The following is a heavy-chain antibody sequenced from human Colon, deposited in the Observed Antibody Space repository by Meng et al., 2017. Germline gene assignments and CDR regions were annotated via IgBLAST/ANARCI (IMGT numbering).Heavy chain of an antibody. CDR2: INADSGGT. CDR1: GYSLIGYY. CDR3: AKIHLGDSGLDY. J-gene: IGHJ4*02. V-gene: IGHV1-2*06. Sequence: VQLVQSGAEVEKPVASVKVSCKASGYSLIGYYMHWVRQVPGQGLELMGRINADSGGTNYAEKFQGRVTLTRDTSINTAYMEVTSLRSDDTAVYYCAKIHLGDSGLDYWGQGTLVTVSS. D-gene: IGHD6-19*01.